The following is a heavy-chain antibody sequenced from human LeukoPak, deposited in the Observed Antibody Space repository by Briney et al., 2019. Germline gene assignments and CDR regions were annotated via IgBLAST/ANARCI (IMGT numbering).Heavy chain of an antibody. CDR3: ARERGYSYGSLFDY. CDR2: IFGTGGSP. Sequence: GGSLRLSCAASGFTFSGYAMTWVRQAPGKGLEWVSSIFGTGGSPFVADSVKGRFTISRDNSKNTLYLQMNSLRADDTAVYYCARERGYSYGSLFDYWGQGTLVTVSS. CDR1: GFTFSGYA. D-gene: IGHD5-18*01. J-gene: IGHJ4*02. V-gene: IGHV3-23*01.